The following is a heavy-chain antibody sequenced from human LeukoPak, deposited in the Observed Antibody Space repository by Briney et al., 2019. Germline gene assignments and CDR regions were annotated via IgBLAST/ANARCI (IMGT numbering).Heavy chain of an antibody. D-gene: IGHD6-13*01. J-gene: IGHJ6*02. CDR1: GYTFTSYD. Sequence: ASVKVSCKASGYTFTSYDINWVRQATGQGLEWMGWMNPNSGNTGYAQKFQGRVTMTRDTSISTAYMELSRLRSDDTAVYYCARDQAIAAASYYYYYGMDVWGQGTTVTVSS. CDR2: MNPNSGNT. V-gene: IGHV1-8*01. CDR3: ARDQAIAAASYYYYYGMDV.